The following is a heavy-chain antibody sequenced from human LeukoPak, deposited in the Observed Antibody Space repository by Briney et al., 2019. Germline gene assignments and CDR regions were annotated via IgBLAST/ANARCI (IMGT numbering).Heavy chain of an antibody. D-gene: IGHD6-13*01. J-gene: IGHJ4*02. CDR3: ARGRVSPL. V-gene: IGHV4-34*01. CDR2: INHSGST. CDR1: GGSFSGYY. Sequence: SETLSLTCAVYGGSFSGYYWSWIRQPPGKGLEWIGEINHSGSTNYNPSLKSRVTISVDTSKNQFSLKLSSVTAADTAVYYCARGRVSPLWGQGTLVTVSS.